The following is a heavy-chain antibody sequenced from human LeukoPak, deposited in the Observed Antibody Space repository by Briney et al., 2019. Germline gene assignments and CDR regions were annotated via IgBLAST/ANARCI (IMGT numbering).Heavy chain of an antibody. V-gene: IGHV3-21*01. CDR1: GFTFSSYS. CDR3: ARALAAAGNIYYYYMDV. Sequence: GGSLRLSCAASGFTFSSYSMNWVRQAPGKGLEWVSSISSSSSYIYYADSVKGRFTISRDNAKNSLYLQMNSLRAEDTAVYYCARALAAAGNIYYYYMDVWGKGTTVTVSS. J-gene: IGHJ6*03. D-gene: IGHD6-13*01. CDR2: ISSSSSYI.